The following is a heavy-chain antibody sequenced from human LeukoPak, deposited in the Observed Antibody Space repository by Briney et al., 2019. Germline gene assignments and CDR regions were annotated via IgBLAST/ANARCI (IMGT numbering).Heavy chain of an antibody. Sequence: GGSLRLSCAASGFTFSSYAISWVRQAPGKGLEWVSAISGSGGSTYYADSVKGRFTISRDNSKNTLYLQMNSLRAEDTAVYYCAKDLLLWFGELLLDFDYWGQGTLVTVSS. CDR1: GFTFSSYA. V-gene: IGHV3-23*01. J-gene: IGHJ4*02. CDR3: AKDLLLWFGELLLDFDY. CDR2: ISGSGGST. D-gene: IGHD3-10*01.